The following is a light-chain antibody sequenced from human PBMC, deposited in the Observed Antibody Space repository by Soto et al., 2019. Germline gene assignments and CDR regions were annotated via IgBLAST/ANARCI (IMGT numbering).Light chain of an antibody. CDR2: DAS. J-gene: IGKJ5*01. Sequence: EIVLTQSPATLSLSPGERATLSCRASQSISNYLAWYQHKRGQAPRLLIFDASNRATGIPARFSGSGSGTDFTLTISSPEPEDFAVYYCQQRTNWPPRPTFGQGTRLEIK. V-gene: IGKV3-11*01. CDR3: QQRTNWPPRPT. CDR1: QSISNY.